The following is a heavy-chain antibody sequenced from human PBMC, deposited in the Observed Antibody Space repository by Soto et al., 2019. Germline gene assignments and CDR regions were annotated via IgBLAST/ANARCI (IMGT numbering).Heavy chain of an antibody. CDR3: ARVGKLELQGGAFDI. J-gene: IGHJ3*02. CDR2: IYTSGST. CDR1: GGSISSYY. Sequence: PSETLSLTCTVSGGSISSYYWSWIRKPAGKGLEWIGRIYTSGSTNYNPSLKSRVTMSVDTSKNQFSLKLSSVTAADTAVYYCARVGKLELQGGAFDIWGQGTMVTVS. D-gene: IGHD1-7*01. V-gene: IGHV4-4*07.